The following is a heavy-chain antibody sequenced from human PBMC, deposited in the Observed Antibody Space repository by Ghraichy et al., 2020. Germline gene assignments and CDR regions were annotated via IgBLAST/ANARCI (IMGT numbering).Heavy chain of an antibody. CDR3: ARAAPTATGGLRSDY. V-gene: IGHV1-69*04. J-gene: IGHJ4*02. D-gene: IGHD2-8*02. CDR2: IIPILGIA. Sequence: SVKVSCKASGGTFSSYAISWVRQAPGQGLEWMGRIIPILGIANYAQKFQGRVTITADKSTSTAYMELSSLRSEDTAVYYCARAAPTATGGLRSDYWGQGTLVTVSS. CDR1: GGTFSSYA.